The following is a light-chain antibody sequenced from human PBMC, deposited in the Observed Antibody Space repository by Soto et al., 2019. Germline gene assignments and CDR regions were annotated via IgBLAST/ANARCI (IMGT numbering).Light chain of an antibody. CDR1: QGIRID. CDR2: AAS. Sequence: DLQMTKSPSSMPASVGDRVTITCRASQGIRIDLAWYQQKPGKAPKRLIYAASSLQGGVPSRFSGSGSGTEFTLTISSLQPEDFATYYCLQHNTYPRTFGQGTRVDIK. J-gene: IGKJ1*01. V-gene: IGKV1-17*01. CDR3: LQHNTYPRT.